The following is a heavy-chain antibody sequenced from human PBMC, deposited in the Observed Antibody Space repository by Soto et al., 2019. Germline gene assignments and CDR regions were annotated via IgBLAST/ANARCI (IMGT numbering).Heavy chain of an antibody. Sequence: SETLSLTCTVSGDSVSSSNYYWGWIRQPPGKGLEWIGSVYYSGSTYYNPSLKSRVTMSVDTSKNQFSLKLSSVTAADAAVYYCARHPTFSGWEYYFDYWGQGTPVTSPQ. CDR2: VYYSGST. V-gene: IGHV4-39*01. D-gene: IGHD6-19*01. CDR3: ARHPTFSGWEYYFDY. J-gene: IGHJ4*02. CDR1: GDSVSSSNYY.